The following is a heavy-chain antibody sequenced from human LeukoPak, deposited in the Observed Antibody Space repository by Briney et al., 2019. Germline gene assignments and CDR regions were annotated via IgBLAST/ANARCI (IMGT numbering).Heavy chain of an antibody. CDR1: GFTYSTYG. V-gene: IGHV3-23*01. J-gene: IGHJ4*02. CDR2: ISGSGGST. D-gene: IGHD6-6*01. Sequence: GGSLRLSCAASGFTYSTYGMSWVRQAPGKGLEWVSAISGSGGSTYYADSVKGRFTISRDNSKNTLYLQMNSLRAEDTAVYYCAKRVVVGARSWPAHFDYWGQGTLVTVSS. CDR3: AKRVVVGARSWPAHFDY.